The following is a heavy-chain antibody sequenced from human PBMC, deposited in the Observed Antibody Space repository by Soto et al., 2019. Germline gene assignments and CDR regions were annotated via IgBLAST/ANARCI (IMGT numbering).Heavy chain of an antibody. CDR2: ISSGSSTR. CDR3: AGDLRNYGSVSSG. D-gene: IGHD3-10*01. CDR1: GFTFSSSS. V-gene: IGHV3-48*02. J-gene: IGHJ4*02. Sequence: EVQLVESGGGLVQPGGSLRLSCAASGFTFSSSSMNWVRQAPGKGLEWVSYISSGSSTRYYADSVKGRFTISRDNAKNALYLQMNCLRDADTAVYYCAGDLRNYGSVSSGWGQGSLVTVSS.